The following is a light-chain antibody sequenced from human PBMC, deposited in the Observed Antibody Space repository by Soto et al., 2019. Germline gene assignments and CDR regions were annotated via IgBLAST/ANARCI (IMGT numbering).Light chain of an antibody. CDR1: QDISSW. CDR3: QQANSFPFT. CDR2: DAS. Sequence: DIQMTQTPSSVSASVGDRVTITCRASQDISSWLAWCQQKPGKAPNLLVYDASNLQSGVPSRFSGSGSGTDFTLTISSLQPEDFATYYCQQANSFPFTFGQGTRLEIK. V-gene: IGKV1D-12*01. J-gene: IGKJ5*01.